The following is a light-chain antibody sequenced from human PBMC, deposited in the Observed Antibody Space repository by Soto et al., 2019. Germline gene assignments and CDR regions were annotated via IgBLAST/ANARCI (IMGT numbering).Light chain of an antibody. CDR3: QQYGSSLYT. V-gene: IGKV3-20*01. J-gene: IGKJ2*01. CDR2: GAS. Sequence: EIVLTQSPGTLSLSPGERATLSCWASQSVSSSYLAWYQQKPGQAPRLLIYGASSRATDIPDRFSGSGSGTDLTLTISRLEPEDFAVYYCQQYGSSLYTFGQGTKLEIK. CDR1: QSVSSSY.